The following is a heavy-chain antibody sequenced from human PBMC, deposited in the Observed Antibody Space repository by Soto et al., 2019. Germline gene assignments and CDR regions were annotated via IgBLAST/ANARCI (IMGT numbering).Heavy chain of an antibody. Sequence: GASVKVSCKASGYTFTTYGISWVRQAPGQGLEWMGWISAYNGNTNYAQKLQGRVTMTTDTSTSTAYMELRSLRSDDTAVYYCARDHGYCSGGTCYPRYWGQGTLVTVSS. CDR2: ISAYNGNT. J-gene: IGHJ4*02. CDR3: ARDHGYCSGGTCYPRY. CDR1: GYTFTTYG. D-gene: IGHD2-15*01. V-gene: IGHV1-18*01.